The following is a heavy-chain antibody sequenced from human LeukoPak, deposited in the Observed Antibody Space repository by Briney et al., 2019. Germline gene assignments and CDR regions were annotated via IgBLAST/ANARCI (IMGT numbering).Heavy chain of an antibody. Sequence: SVTLSLTCTVSGGSINSSSYFWRWIRQPPGKGLVWIGYIYYSGSTYYTPSLKSRVTISVDTSKNQYSLKLSSVTAADTAVYYCAKVNYDFWSGYYKGGLFDYWGQGTLVTVSS. D-gene: IGHD3-3*01. CDR2: IYYSGST. J-gene: IGHJ4*02. V-gene: IGHV4-39*07. CDR3: AKVNYDFWSGYYKGGLFDY. CDR1: GGSINSSSYF.